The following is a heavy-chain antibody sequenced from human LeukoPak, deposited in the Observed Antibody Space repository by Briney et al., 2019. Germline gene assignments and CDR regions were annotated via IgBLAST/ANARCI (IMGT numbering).Heavy chain of an antibody. J-gene: IGHJ4*02. CDR3: ARGRGSSRYYFDY. CDR1: GFTFGSYA. CDR2: VSGSGGNT. D-gene: IGHD1-26*01. V-gene: IGHV3-23*01. Sequence: GGSLRLSCAASGFTFGSYAMGWVRQAPGKGLEWVSVVSGSGGNTYYADSVKGRFTISRDNPKNTLYLQLNSLRAEDTALYYCARGRGSSRYYFDYWGRGTLVTVSS.